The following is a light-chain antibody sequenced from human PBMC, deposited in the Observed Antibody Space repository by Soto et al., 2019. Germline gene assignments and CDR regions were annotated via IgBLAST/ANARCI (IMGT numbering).Light chain of an antibody. CDR1: QDISNY. V-gene: IGKV1-33*01. J-gene: IGKJ5*01. CDR3: QQYDNLPIT. Sequence: DIPMTQSPSSLSASVGDRVTITCQASQDISNYLNWYQQKPGKAPKLLIYDASNLETGVQSRFSGSGSGTDFTFTISSPQPEDIATYYCQQYDNLPITFGQGTRLEIK. CDR2: DAS.